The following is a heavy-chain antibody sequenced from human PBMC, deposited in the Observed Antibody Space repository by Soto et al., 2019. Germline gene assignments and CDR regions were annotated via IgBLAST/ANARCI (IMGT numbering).Heavy chain of an antibody. J-gene: IGHJ6*02. V-gene: IGHV5-10-1*01. CDR2: IDPSDSYT. Sequence: GESLKISCKGSGYSFTSYWISWVREMPGKGLERMGRIDPSDSYTNYSPSFQGHVTISADKSISTAYLQWSRLNAWGTAKYDCFFSGVRIVARGIYYGMDVWGQGSTVTVSS. CDR1: GYSFTSYW. D-gene: IGHD5-12*01. CDR3: FFSGVRIVARGIYYGMDV.